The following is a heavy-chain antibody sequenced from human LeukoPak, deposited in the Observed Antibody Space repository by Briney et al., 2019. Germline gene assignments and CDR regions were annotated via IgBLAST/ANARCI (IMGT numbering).Heavy chain of an antibody. D-gene: IGHD6-19*01. J-gene: IGHJ4*02. V-gene: IGHV4-34*01. Sequence: SETLSLTCAVYGGSFSGYYWSWIRQPPGKGLEWIGEINHSGSTNYNPSLKSRVTISVDTSKNQFSLKLTSVTAADTAVYYCARDLASGWYEIDYWGQGTLVTVSS. CDR1: GGSFSGYY. CDR3: ARDLASGWYEIDY. CDR2: INHSGST.